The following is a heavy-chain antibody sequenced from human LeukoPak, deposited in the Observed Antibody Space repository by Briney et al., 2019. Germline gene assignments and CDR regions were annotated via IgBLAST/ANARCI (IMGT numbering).Heavy chain of an antibody. CDR1: GGSISSFY. CDR3: ARAWSPGGAFDI. J-gene: IGHJ3*02. V-gene: IGHV4-59*01. D-gene: IGHD3-16*01. CDR2: ISYSGST. Sequence: SETLSLTCTVSGGSISSFYWNWIRQPPGKGLEWIGYISYSGSTNYNSSLKSRVTTSVDTSKNQFSLKVISVTTADTAVYYCARAWSPGGAFDIWGQGTVVTVPS.